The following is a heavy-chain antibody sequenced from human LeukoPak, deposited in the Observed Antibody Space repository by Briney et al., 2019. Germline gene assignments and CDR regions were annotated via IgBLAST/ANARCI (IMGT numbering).Heavy chain of an antibody. J-gene: IGHJ5*02. Sequence: GGSLRLSCAASGFTFSSYSMNWVRQAPGKGLEWVANIKQDGSEKYYVDSVKGRFTISRDNAKNSLYLQMNSLRAEDTAVYYCARAEGDSYDYVWGSYRLGNWFDPWGQGTLVTVSS. CDR2: IKQDGSEK. V-gene: IGHV3-7*01. CDR3: ARAEGDSYDYVWGSYRLGNWFDP. CDR1: GFTFSSYS. D-gene: IGHD3-16*02.